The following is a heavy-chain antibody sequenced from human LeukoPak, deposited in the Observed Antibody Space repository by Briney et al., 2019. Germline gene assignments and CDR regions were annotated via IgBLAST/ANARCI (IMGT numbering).Heavy chain of an antibody. CDR2: ISAYNGQT. D-gene: IGHD2-15*01. Sequence: ASVKVSCKASGYTFSKYGISWVRQAPGQGLEWMGWISAYNGQTNFALNFQGRVTMTTDTSTSTAYMELRSLRSDDTAVYYCAREGYCGGGSCHPDDAFDIWGQGTMVTVSS. CDR1: GYTFSKYG. CDR3: AREGYCGGGSCHPDDAFDI. V-gene: IGHV1-18*04. J-gene: IGHJ3*02.